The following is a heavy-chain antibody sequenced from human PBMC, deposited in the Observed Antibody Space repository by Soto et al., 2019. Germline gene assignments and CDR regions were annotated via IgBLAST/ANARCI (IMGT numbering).Heavy chain of an antibody. CDR3: AREANSYYDISAYYTDY. D-gene: IGHD3-22*01. CDR2: ISSSSSHI. CDR1: GFTFSRYS. J-gene: IGHJ4*02. Sequence: PGGSLRLSCAASGFTFSRYSMSWVRQAPGKGLEWVSSISSSSSHIYYADSVQGRFTISRDNAKNSLYLQMNSLRAEDTAVYYCAREANSYYDISAYYTDYWGQGTLVTVSS. V-gene: IGHV3-21*01.